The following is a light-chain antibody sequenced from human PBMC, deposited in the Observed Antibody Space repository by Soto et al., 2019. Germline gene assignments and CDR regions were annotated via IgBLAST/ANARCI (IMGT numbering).Light chain of an antibody. CDR3: QHYNNWPPWT. CDR1: QSVSNN. Sequence: EVVMTQSPATLSVSPGERATLSCRASQSVSNNLAWYQQKPGQAPRLLIYGASTRATGIPARFSGSGSGTEFTLTISSPQSDDVALYYCQHYNNWPPWTFGQGTKVEIK. V-gene: IGKV3-15*01. J-gene: IGKJ1*01. CDR2: GAS.